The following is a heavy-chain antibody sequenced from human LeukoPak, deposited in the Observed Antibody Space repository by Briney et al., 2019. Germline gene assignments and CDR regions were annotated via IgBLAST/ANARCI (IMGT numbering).Heavy chain of an antibody. V-gene: IGHV3-30*03. CDR3: TTQWETITMVRVIH. D-gene: IGHD3-10*01. CDR1: GFTFSSYA. CDR2: ISYDGSNK. J-gene: IGHJ4*02. Sequence: PGGSLRLSCAASGFTFSSYAMTWVRQAPGKGLEWVAVISYDGSNKYYADSVKGRFTISRDNSKNTLYLQMNSLKTEDTAVYYCTTQWETITMVRVIHWGQGTLVTVSS.